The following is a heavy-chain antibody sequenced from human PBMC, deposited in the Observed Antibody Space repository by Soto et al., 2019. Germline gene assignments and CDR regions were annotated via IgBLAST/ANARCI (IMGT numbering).Heavy chain of an antibody. V-gene: IGHV4-59*01. CDR2: IHYNGNT. Sequence: SETLSLICTVSGDSISAYSWSWVRQPPWKGLEWIGNIHYNGNTNYNPSLKSRVTISVDTSKNQFSLKLSSVTAADTAVYYCARGRIQLWYPFDYWGQGTLVTVSS. D-gene: IGHD5-18*01. CDR3: ARGRIQLWYPFDY. J-gene: IGHJ4*02. CDR1: GDSISAYS.